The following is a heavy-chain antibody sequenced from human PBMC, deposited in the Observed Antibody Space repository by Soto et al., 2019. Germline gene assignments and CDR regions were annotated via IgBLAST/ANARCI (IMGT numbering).Heavy chain of an antibody. J-gene: IGHJ6*02. V-gene: IGHV3-23*01. CDR1: GFTFSSYA. CDR3: AKDASILRYYDSSGFLMDV. Sequence: PGGSLRLSCAASGFTFSSYAMSWVRQAPGKGLEWVSAISGSGGSTYYADSVKGRFTISRDNSKNTLYLQMSSLRAEDTAVYYCAKDASILRYYDSSGFLMDVWGQGTTVTVSS. CDR2: ISGSGGST. D-gene: IGHD3-22*01.